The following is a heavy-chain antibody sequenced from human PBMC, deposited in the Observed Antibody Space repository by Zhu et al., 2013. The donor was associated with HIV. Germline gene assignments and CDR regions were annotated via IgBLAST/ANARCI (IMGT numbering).Heavy chain of an antibody. CDR2: IIPIFGTA. J-gene: IGHJ4*02. V-gene: IGHV1-69*01. CDR3: ARDYDILTGFAY. D-gene: IGHD3-9*01. Sequence: VQLVQSGAEVKKPASSVKVSCKTSGDTFNNYAVTWVRQAPGQGLEWMGGIIPIFGTANYAQKFQGRVTITADESTSTAYMELSSLRSEDTAVYYCARDYDILTGFAYWGQGTLVTVSS. CDR1: GDTFNNYA.